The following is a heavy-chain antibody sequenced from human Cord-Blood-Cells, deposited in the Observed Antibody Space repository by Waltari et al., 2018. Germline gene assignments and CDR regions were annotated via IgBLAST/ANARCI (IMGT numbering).Heavy chain of an antibody. Sequence: QVQLVQSGAEVKKPGSSVKVSCKASGGTFSSCAISWVRQAPGQGLEWVGGLIPSMSTADYAQKCQGRVTITADKATSTAYRELGSLRSEDTAVYYCARRAYWGQGTLVTVSS. CDR2: LIPSMSTA. V-gene: IGHV1-69*06. CDR1: GGTFSSCA. J-gene: IGHJ4*02. CDR3: ARRAY.